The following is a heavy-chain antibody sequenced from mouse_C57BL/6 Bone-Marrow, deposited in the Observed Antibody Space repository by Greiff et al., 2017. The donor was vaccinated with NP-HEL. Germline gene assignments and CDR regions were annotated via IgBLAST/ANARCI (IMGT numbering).Heavy chain of an antibody. CDR2: IYPGDGDT. V-gene: IGHV1-82*01. CDR3: ARSDYSMFAY. CDR1: GYAFSSSW. Sequence: QVQLQQSGPELVKPGASVKISCKASGYAFSSSWMNWVKQRPGKGLEWIGRIYPGDGDTNYNGKFKGKATLTADKSSSTAYMQLSSLTSEDSAVYFCARSDYSMFAYWGQGTLVTVSA. D-gene: IGHD2-5*01. J-gene: IGHJ3*01.